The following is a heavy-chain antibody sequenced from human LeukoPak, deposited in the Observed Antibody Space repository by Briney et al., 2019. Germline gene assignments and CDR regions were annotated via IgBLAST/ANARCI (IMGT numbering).Heavy chain of an antibody. Sequence: SETLSLTCTVPGGSISSYYWSWIRQPPGKGLEWIGYIYYSGSTNYNPSLKSRVTISVDTSKNQFSPKLSSVTAADTAVYYCARDSPSDYFDYWGQGTLVTVSS. J-gene: IGHJ4*02. D-gene: IGHD2-2*01. CDR3: ARDSPSDYFDY. CDR2: IYYSGST. V-gene: IGHV4-59*01. CDR1: GGSISSYY.